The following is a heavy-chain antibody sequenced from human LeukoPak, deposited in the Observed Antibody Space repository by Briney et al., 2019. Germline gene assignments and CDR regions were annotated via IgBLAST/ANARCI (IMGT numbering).Heavy chain of an antibody. Sequence: SEALSLTCTVSGDSITSGSYYWAWIRQHPGTGLEWIGYIYYTGGTHYNPSLKSRLTVSVDTSENHFSLKLSSVTAADTAIYFCARAPGAFDIWGQGTMVTVSS. CDR1: GDSITSGSYY. CDR3: ARAPGAFDI. J-gene: IGHJ3*02. V-gene: IGHV4-31*03. CDR2: IYYTGGT.